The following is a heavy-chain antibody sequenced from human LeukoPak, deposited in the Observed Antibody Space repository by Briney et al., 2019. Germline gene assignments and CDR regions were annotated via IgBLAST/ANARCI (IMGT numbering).Heavy chain of an antibody. CDR3: AKDYSSGWALDY. CDR2: IYSGGST. J-gene: IGHJ4*02. CDR1: GFTVSSNY. D-gene: IGHD6-19*01. Sequence: KAGGSLRLSCAASGFTVSSNYMSWVRQAPGKGLEWVSVIYSGGSTYYADSVKGRFTISRDNSKNTLYLQMNSLRAEDTAVYYCAKDYSSGWALDYWGQGTLVTVSS. V-gene: IGHV3-66*01.